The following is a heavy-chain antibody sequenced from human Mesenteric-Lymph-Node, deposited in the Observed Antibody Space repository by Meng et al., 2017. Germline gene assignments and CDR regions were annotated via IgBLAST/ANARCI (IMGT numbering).Heavy chain of an antibody. Sequence: GESLKISCAASGFTFSDYYMSWIRQAPGEGLEWVSYISSSGSTIYYADSVKGRFTISRDNAKNSLYLQMNSLRAEDTAVYYCARDQMATGFDWGQGTLVTVSS. J-gene: IGHJ4*02. CDR2: ISSSGSTI. D-gene: IGHD5-24*01. V-gene: IGHV3-11*01. CDR1: GFTFSDYY. CDR3: ARDQMATGFD.